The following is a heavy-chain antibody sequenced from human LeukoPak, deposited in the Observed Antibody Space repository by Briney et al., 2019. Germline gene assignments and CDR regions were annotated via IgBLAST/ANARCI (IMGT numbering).Heavy chain of an antibody. CDR1: GFTFSTYS. V-gene: IGHV3-48*04. CDR2: ITSSSSAI. D-gene: IGHD5-12*01. Sequence: GGSLRLSCAAFGFTFSTYSMNWVRQAPGKGLEWISYITSSSSAIYYTDSVKGRFTVSRDNAKNSLYLQMNSLRAEDTAVYYCARGNRGYDYWGQGTLVTVSS. CDR3: ARGNRGYDY. J-gene: IGHJ4*02.